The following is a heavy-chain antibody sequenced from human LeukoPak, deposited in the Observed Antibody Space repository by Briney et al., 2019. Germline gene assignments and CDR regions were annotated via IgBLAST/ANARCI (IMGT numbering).Heavy chain of an antibody. D-gene: IGHD2-15*01. CDR2: IYYSGSP. CDR3: ARQGCSGGSCLDAFDI. J-gene: IGHJ3*02. V-gene: IGHV4-59*08. Sequence: PSETLSLTCTVSGGSIRSHYWNWIRQPPGKGLEWIGYIYYSGSPNYNPSLKSRVTISVDTSKNQFSLKLASVTAADTAVYYCARQGCSGGSCLDAFDIWGQGTMVTVSS. CDR1: GGSIRSHY.